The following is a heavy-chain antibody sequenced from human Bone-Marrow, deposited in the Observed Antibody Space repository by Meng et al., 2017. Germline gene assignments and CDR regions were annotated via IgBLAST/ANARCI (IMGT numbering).Heavy chain of an antibody. V-gene: IGHV1-46*01. Sequence: ASVKVSCKASGYTFTSYYMHWVRQAPGQGLEWMGIINPSGGSKSYAQKFQGRFTISRDNAKNSLYLQMNSLRAEDTAAYYCARANRYGSGWYGMTNDCGQG. CDR3: ARANRYGSGWYGMTND. CDR1: GYTFTSYY. D-gene: IGHD6-19*01. J-gene: IGHJ4*02. CDR2: INPSGGSK.